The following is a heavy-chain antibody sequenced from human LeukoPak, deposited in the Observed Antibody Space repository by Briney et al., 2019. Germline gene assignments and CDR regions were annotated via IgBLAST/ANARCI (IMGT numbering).Heavy chain of an antibody. CDR3: ARGGGPPRRSSDWLLYLDL. CDR1: GYTFTNYG. J-gene: IGHJ4*02. V-gene: IGHV1-18*01. CDR2: ISGYNGNT. D-gene: IGHD3-9*01. Sequence: EASVKVSCKASGYTFTNYGFSWVRQAPGQGLEWVGWISGYNGNTNYAQSLQGRVTITAVTSTTTVYMEVRSLRSDDTAVYYCARGGGPPRRSSDWLLYLDLWGQGALITVSS.